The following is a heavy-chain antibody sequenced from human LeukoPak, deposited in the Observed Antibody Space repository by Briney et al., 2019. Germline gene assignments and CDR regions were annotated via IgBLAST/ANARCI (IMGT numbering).Heavy chain of an antibody. J-gene: IGHJ4*02. Sequence: ASVKVSCKASGGTFSGYAISWVRQAPGQGLEWMGGIIPIFGTANYAQKFQGRVTITADESTSTAYMELSSLRSEDTAVYYCARDSDYYDSSGSLDYWGQGTLVTVSS. D-gene: IGHD3-22*01. CDR2: IIPIFGTA. V-gene: IGHV1-69*13. CDR1: GGTFSGYA. CDR3: ARDSDYYDSSGSLDY.